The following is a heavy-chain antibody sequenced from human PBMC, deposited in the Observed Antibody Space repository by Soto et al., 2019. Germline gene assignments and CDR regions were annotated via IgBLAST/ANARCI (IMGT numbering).Heavy chain of an antibody. J-gene: IGHJ4*02. D-gene: IGHD3-22*01. Sequence: PGGSLRLSCAASGFTFSSYAMSWVRQAPGKGLEWVSAISGSGGSTYYADSVKGRFTISRDNSKNTLYLQMNSLRAEDTAVYYCAKGSYYDSSGYYVLMEYYFDYWGQGTLVTVSS. CDR3: AKGSYYDSSGYYVLMEYYFDY. CDR1: GFTFSSYA. V-gene: IGHV3-23*01. CDR2: ISGSGGST.